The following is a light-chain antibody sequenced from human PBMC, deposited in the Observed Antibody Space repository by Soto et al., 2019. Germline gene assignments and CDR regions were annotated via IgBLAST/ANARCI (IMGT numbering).Light chain of an antibody. CDR3: SSYTSSSTYV. Sequence: QSVLTQPASVSGSPGQSITISCTGTSSDVGCYNYVSWYQQHPGKAPKLMIYDVSNRPSGVFNRVSGSKSGNTASLTISGLQAEDEADYYCSSYTSSSTYVFGTGTKVTVL. J-gene: IGLJ1*01. CDR2: DVS. V-gene: IGLV2-14*01. CDR1: SSDVGCYNY.